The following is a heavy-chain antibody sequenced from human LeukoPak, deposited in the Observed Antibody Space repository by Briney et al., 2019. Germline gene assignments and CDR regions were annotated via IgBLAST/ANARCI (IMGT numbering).Heavy chain of an antibody. CDR1: GGSISCGDYY. D-gene: IGHD3-3*01. CDR3: ARDTGNYDFWSGSRDDAFDI. V-gene: IGHV4-30-4*08. J-gene: IGHJ3*02. Sequence: SQTLSLTCTVSGGSISCGDYYWSWIRQPPGKGLEWIGYIYYSGSTYYNPSLKSRVTISVDTSKNQFSPKLSSVTAADTAVYYCARDTGNYDFWSGSRDDAFDIWGQGTMVTVSS. CDR2: IYYSGST.